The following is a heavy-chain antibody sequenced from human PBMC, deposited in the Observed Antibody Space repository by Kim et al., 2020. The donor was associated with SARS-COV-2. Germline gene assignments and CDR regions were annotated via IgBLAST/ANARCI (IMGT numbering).Heavy chain of an antibody. V-gene: IGHV1-69*01. CDR3: ARGLPQDAAFDI. J-gene: IGHJ3*02. D-gene: IGHD2-21*02. Sequence: NYAQKFQGRVTITADESTSTAYMELSSLRSEDTAVYYCARGLPQDAAFDIWGQGTMVTVSS.